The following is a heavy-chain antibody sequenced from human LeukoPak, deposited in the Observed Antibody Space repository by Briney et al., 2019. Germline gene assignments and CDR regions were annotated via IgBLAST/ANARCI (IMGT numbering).Heavy chain of an antibody. CDR1: GYTLTGYY. Sequence: GASVKVSCKASGYTLTGYYMHWVRQAPGQGLEWMEWMNPKSGNSAYAQKFQGRVTMTRNTSISTAYMELRSLMSEDTAMYYCARGDLDWLPLWFDPWGQGTLVTVSS. V-gene: IGHV1-8*02. CDR2: MNPKSGNS. CDR3: ARGDLDWLPLWFDP. J-gene: IGHJ5*02. D-gene: IGHD3-9*01.